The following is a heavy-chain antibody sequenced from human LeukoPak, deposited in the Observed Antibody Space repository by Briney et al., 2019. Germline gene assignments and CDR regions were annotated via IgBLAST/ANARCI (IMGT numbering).Heavy chain of an antibody. V-gene: IGHV3-23*01. J-gene: IGHJ4*02. CDR1: GFTFSSYA. CDR2: ITGGGDNI. D-gene: IGHD3-10*01. Sequence: PGGSLRLSCAASGFTFSSYAMSWVRQAPGKGLEWVSTITGGGDNIYYADSAKGRFTISRDNSKNMVYLQLNSLRADDTAVYYCAKGYGSGGFFVWGQGTLVTVSS. CDR3: AKGYGSGGFFV.